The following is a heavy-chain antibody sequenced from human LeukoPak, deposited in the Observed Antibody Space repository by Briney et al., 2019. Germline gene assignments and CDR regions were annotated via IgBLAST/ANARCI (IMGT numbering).Heavy chain of an antibody. CDR2: ISSSGSTI. V-gene: IGHV3-48*03. J-gene: IGHJ4*02. Sequence: PGGSLRLSCAASGFTFSSYEMNWGRQAPGKGLEWVSYISSSGSTIYYADSVKGRFTISRDNAKNSLYLQMNSLRAEDTAVYYCASTAMVYRVGDYWGQGTLVTVSS. D-gene: IGHD5-18*01. CDR3: ASTAMVYRVGDY. CDR1: GFTFSSYE.